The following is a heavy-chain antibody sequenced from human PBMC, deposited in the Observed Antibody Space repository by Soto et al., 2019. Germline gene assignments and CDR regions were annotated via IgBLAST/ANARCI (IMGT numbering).Heavy chain of an antibody. D-gene: IGHD6-19*01. J-gene: IGHJ4*02. CDR1: GGSISSSSYY. V-gene: IGHV4-39*01. CDR2: IYYSGST. CDR3: ARTTGYSSGWYGAYYFDY. Sequence: PSETLSLTCTVSGGSISSSSYYWGWIRQPPGKGLEWIGSIYYSGSTYYNPSLRSRVTISVDTSKNQFSLKLSSVTAADTAVYYCARTTGYSSGWYGAYYFDYWGQGTLVTVSS.